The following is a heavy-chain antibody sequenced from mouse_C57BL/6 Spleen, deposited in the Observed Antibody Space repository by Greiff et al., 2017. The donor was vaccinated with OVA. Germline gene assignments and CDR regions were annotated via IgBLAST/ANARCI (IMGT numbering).Heavy chain of an antibody. CDR2: ISDGGSYT. CDR3: ARDTDGSSYFWYFDV. Sequence: EVQRVESGGGLVKPGGSLKLSCAASGFTFSSYAMSWVRQTPEKRLEWVATISDGGSYTYYPDNVKGRFTISRDNAKNNLYLQMSHLKSEDTAMYYCARDTDGSSYFWYFDVWGTGTTVTVSS. J-gene: IGHJ1*03. V-gene: IGHV5-4*01. D-gene: IGHD1-1*01. CDR1: GFTFSSYA.